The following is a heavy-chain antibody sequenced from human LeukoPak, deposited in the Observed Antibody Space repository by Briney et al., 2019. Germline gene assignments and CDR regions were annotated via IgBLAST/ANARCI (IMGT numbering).Heavy chain of an antibody. V-gene: IGHV1-2*02. D-gene: IGHD2-2*01. Sequence: ASVKVSCKASGYTFTGYYMHWVRQAPGQGLEWMGWIDPNSGGTNYAQKFQGRVTMTRDTSISTACMELSWLRSDDTAVYYCATIPRYCSSTSCSLYGYWGQGTLVTVSS. CDR3: ATIPRYCSSTSCSLYGY. CDR1: GYTFTGYY. CDR2: IDPNSGGT. J-gene: IGHJ4*02.